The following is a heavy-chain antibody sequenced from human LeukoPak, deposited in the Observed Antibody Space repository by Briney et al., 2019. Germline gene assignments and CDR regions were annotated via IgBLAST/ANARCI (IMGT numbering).Heavy chain of an antibody. CDR2: INPGGVSR. D-gene: IGHD1-1*01. Sequence: PGGSLRLSCAASGFTFTTCSMTWVRQAPGKGLEWVSSINPGGVSRYYADSVRGRFTISRDNSENTVSLQMNSLRTDDTAMYYCAKDRAGTPWADWGQGTLVTVSS. CDR1: GFTFTTCS. V-gene: IGHV3-23*01. CDR3: AKDRAGTPWAD. J-gene: IGHJ4*02.